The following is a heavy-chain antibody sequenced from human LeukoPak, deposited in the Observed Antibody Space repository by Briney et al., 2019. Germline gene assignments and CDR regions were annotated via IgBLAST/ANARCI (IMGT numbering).Heavy chain of an antibody. CDR1: GYTLTELS. V-gene: IGHV1-24*01. CDR3: ATDVFVSAHLTSPRGEPFDY. Sequence: GASVKVSRKVSGYTLTELSMHWVRQAPGKGLEWMGGFDPEDGETIYAQKFQGRVTMTEDTSPDTAYMELSSLRSEDTAVYYCATDVFVSAHLTSPRGEPFDYWGREPWSPSPQ. J-gene: IGHJ4*02. CDR2: FDPEDGET. D-gene: IGHD4-17*01.